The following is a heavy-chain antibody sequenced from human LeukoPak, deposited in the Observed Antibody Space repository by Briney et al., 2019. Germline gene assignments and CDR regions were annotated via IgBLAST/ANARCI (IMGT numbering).Heavy chain of an antibody. Sequence: GGSLRLSCGVSGFTFTSYWMNWVRQAPGKGLEWVASISMNGGEKPYVDSVKGRFTISRDNAKNSLYLQLSSLRAEDTAVYYCARDGAAAGLYFDLWGQGTLVTVSS. V-gene: IGHV3-7*01. J-gene: IGHJ4*01. CDR3: ARDGAAAGLYFDL. CDR1: GFTFTSYW. CDR2: ISMNGGEK. D-gene: IGHD6-13*01.